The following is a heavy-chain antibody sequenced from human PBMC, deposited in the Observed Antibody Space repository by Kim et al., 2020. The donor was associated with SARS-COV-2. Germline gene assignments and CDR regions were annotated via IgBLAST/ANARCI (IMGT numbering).Heavy chain of an antibody. CDR2: ISYDGSNK. Sequence: GGSLRLSCAASGFTFSSYGMHWVRQAPGKGLEWVAVISYDGSNKYYADSVKGRFTISRDNSKNTLYLQMNSLRAEDTAVYYCAKGMVRGGIQNHDAFDIWGQGTMVTVSS. V-gene: IGHV3-30*18. CDR1: GFTFSSYG. CDR3: AKGMVRGGIQNHDAFDI. J-gene: IGHJ3*02. D-gene: IGHD3-10*01.